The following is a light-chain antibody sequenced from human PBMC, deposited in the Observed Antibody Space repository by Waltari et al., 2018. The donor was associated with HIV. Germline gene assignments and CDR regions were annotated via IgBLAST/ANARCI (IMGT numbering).Light chain of an antibody. J-gene: IGKJ2*01. V-gene: IGKV1-39*01. CDR2: AAS. Sequence: DIQMTPSPSSLSASVGDRVTITCPASQSISSYLNWYQQKPGKAPKLLNYAASSLQSGVPSRFTGSGSGTDFTLTISSLQPEDFATYYCQQSYSTPPYTFGQGTKLEIK. CDR3: QQSYSTPPYT. CDR1: QSISSY.